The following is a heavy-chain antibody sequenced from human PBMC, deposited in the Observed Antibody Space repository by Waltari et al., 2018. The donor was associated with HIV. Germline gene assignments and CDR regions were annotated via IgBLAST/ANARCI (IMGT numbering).Heavy chain of an antibody. V-gene: IGHV3-48*04. CDR3: AKEVVALPHYYYYGLDV. Sequence: EVQLVESGGGLVQTGGSLRLSCAPSGLPFSSYSTNWVRQATGKGLEWVSYISSTSNTIYYADSVKGRFTVSRDNAKNSLSLQMNSLRAEDTAVYFCAKEVVALPHYYYYGLDVWGQGTTVTVSS. CDR2: ISSTSNTI. J-gene: IGHJ6*02. D-gene: IGHD2-15*01. CDR1: GLPFSSYS.